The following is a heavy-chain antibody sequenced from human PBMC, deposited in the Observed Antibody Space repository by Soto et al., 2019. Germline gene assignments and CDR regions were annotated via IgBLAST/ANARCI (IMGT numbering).Heavy chain of an antibody. CDR3: ARDRQAPTYYYDSSGYQDASDI. V-gene: IGHV1-69*13. Sequence: ASVKVSCKASGGTFSSYAISWVRQAPGQGLEWMGGIIPTFGTANYAQKFQGRVTITADESTSTAYMELSSLRSEDTAVYYCARDRQAPTYYYDSSGYQDASDIWGQGTMVTVSS. J-gene: IGHJ3*02. D-gene: IGHD3-22*01. CDR1: GGTFSSYA. CDR2: IIPTFGTA.